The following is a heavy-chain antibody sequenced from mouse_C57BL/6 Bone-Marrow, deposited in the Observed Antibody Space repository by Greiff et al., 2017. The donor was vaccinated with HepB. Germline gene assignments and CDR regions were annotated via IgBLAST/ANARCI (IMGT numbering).Heavy chain of an antibody. Sequence: EVQVVESGGDLVKPGGSLKLSCAASGFTFSSSGMSWVRQTPDKGLEWVATISTGGTYTYYPDNVKGRFTISRDTAKNTLFLLMTSLRSEDSAIYYCVRDLFDYYFDYWGQGTTLTVSS. J-gene: IGHJ2*01. V-gene: IGHV5-6*01. CDR3: VRDLFDYYFDY. CDR1: GFTFSSSG. CDR2: ISTGGTYT.